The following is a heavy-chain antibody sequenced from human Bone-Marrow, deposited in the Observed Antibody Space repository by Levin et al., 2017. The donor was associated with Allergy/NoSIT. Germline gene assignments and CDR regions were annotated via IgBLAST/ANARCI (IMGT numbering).Heavy chain of an antibody. CDR1: GDSVNNNNDY. D-gene: IGHD3-10*01. CDR2: AYFGLGA. Sequence: SETLSLTCSVSGDSVNNNNDYWGWVRQSPGKGLEWIGSAYFGLGAYYNPSLKSRVTVSVDPSKHQFSLKLSSVTVADTAVYYCARHIWAYGSGMYYSFDSWGQGILVTVSS. CDR3: ARHIWAYGSGMYYSFDS. J-gene: IGHJ5*01. V-gene: IGHV4-39*01.